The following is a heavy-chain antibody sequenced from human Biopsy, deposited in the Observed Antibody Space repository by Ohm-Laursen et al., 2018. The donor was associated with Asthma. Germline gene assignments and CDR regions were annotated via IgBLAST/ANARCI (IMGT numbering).Heavy chain of an antibody. Sequence: SLRLSCAASGFSFNSYGMHWVRQAPGKGLEWVAVMSFDGRQTYYADPVKGRFTISRDNSKNTLYLQMNSLRAEDTAVYYCARGGYCTSPTCPWGRYATDVWGQGTTVTVSS. J-gene: IGHJ6*02. CDR2: MSFDGRQT. CDR1: GFSFNSYG. CDR3: ARGGYCTSPTCPWGRYATDV. V-gene: IGHV3-30*03. D-gene: IGHD2-2*01.